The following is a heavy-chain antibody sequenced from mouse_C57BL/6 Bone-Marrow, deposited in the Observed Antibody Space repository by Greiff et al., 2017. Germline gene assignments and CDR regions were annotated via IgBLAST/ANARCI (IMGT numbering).Heavy chain of an antibody. CDR1: GYTFTDYY. D-gene: IGHD2-4*01. CDR2: INPYNGGT. CDR3: ARWGPNYWDYVFDY. J-gene: IGHJ2*01. Sequence: EVQLQQSGPVLVKPGASVKMSCKASGYTFTDYYMNWVKQSHGKSLEWIGVINPYNGGTSYNQKFKGKATLTVDKSSSTAYMELNSLTSEDSAVDNCARWGPNYWDYVFDYWGQGTTLTVSS. V-gene: IGHV1-19*01.